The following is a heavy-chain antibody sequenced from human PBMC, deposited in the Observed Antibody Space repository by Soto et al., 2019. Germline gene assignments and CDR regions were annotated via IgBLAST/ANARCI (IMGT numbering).Heavy chain of an antibody. CDR3: ARECDSSGYYCSDY. J-gene: IGHJ4*02. V-gene: IGHV4-31*03. Sequence: QVQLQESGPGLVKPSQTLSLTCTVSGGSISSGGYYWSWIRQHPGKGLGWIGYIYYSGSTYYNPSLKSRVTISVDTSKNQFSLKLSSVTAADTAVYYCARECDSSGYYCSDYWGQGTLVTVSS. D-gene: IGHD3-22*01. CDR2: IYYSGST. CDR1: GGSISSGGYY.